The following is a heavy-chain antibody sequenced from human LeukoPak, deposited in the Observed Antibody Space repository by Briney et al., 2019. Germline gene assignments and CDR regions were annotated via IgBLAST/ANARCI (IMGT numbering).Heavy chain of an antibody. CDR3: ARDLTMIVVVPDYDY. Sequence: SETLSLTCTVSGGSISSSSYYWGCIRQPPGKGLEWIGSIYYSGSTYYNPSLKSRVTISVDTSKHQFSLKLSSVTAADTAVYYCARDLTMIVVVPDYDYWGQGTLVTVSS. CDR1: GGSISSSSYY. D-gene: IGHD3-22*01. CDR2: IYYSGST. J-gene: IGHJ4*02. V-gene: IGHV4-39*07.